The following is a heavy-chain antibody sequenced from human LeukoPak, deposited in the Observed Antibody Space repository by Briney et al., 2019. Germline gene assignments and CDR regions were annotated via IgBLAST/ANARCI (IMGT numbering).Heavy chain of an antibody. J-gene: IGHJ3*02. CDR1: SGSISSGDYY. CDR2: VYYSGIT. D-gene: IGHD3-22*01. CDR3: ARGTYFYDGSAYLGAFDI. V-gene: IGHV4-30-4*01. Sequence: SETLSLTCTVSSGSISSGDYYWSWIRQPPGKGLEWLGCVYYSGITYYNPSLKSRVSISGDTSKNLFSLKLSSVTAADTAVYYCARGTYFYDGSAYLGAFDIWGQGTMVTVSS.